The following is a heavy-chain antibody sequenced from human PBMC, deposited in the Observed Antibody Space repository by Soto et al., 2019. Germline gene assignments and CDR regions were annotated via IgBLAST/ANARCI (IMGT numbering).Heavy chain of an antibody. CDR1: GGSISRSSYY. Sequence: SSETLSLTCTVSGGSISRSSYYWGWIRQPPGKGLEWIGSIYYSGSTYYSPSLKSRVTISVDTSKNQFSLKLTSVTAADTAVYYCARQVPAAIRLGWFDTWGQGTLVTVSS. CDR3: ARQVPAAIRLGWFDT. CDR2: IYYSGST. J-gene: IGHJ5*02. V-gene: IGHV4-39*01. D-gene: IGHD2-2*02.